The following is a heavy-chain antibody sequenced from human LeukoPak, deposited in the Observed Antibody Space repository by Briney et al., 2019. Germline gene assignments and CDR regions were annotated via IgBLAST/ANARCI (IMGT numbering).Heavy chain of an antibody. V-gene: IGHV3-23*01. CDR2: ISGSGGST. Sequence: GGSLRLSCAASGFTFSSYAMSWVRQAPGKGLEWVSAISGSGGSTYYADSVKGRFTISRDNSKNTLYLQMDSLRAEDTAVYYCTTGIGNYYYYWGQGTLVTVAS. J-gene: IGHJ4*02. D-gene: IGHD1-14*01. CDR3: TTGIGNYYYY. CDR1: GFTFSSYA.